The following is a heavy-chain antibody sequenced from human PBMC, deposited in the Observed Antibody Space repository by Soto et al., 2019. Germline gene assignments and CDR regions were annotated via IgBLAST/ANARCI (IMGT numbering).Heavy chain of an antibody. J-gene: IGHJ4*02. Sequence: QVRLQESGPGLVKPSQTLSLTCSVSGGSLTSDDHYWRWIRPHPGKGLDWIGYISHSGGTFYNPWLQSRLAVSVDTSRNHFSLELTSVTAADTAVCFCARENLLYCGRGCYSSPFDSWGQGTLVIVSS. CDR2: ISHSGGT. CDR1: GGSLTSDDHY. V-gene: IGHV4-31*03. CDR3: ARENLLYCGRGCYSSPFDS. D-gene: IGHD2-21*02.